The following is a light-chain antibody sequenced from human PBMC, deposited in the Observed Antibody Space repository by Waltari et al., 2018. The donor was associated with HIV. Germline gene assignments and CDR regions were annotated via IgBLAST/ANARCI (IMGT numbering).Light chain of an antibody. CDR3: QQCYTTPLT. V-gene: IGKV4-1*01. CDR2: RAC. J-gene: IGKJ4*01. Sequence: DIVMTQSPDSLALSLGERATINCQSSQRVLYRSNHKKYLAWYQQKPGQPPKLLICRACTRESGVPDRCSGSGSGTDFTLTISRLQAEDGAVCYCQQCYTTPLTFGGGSKVEIK. CDR1: QRVLYRSNHKKY.